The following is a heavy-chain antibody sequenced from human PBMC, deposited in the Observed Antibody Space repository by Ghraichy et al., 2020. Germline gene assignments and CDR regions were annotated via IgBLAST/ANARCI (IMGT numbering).Heavy chain of an antibody. CDR1: GGSISSYY. D-gene: IGHD3-10*01. CDR3: ARWTVRGVHVDY. J-gene: IGHJ4*02. Sequence: SETLSLTCTVSGGSISSYYWSWIRQPPGKGLEWIGYIYYSGSTNYNPSLKSRVTISVDKSKNQFSLKLSSVTAADTAVYYCARWTVRGVHVDYWGQGTLVTVSS. CDR2: IYYSGST. V-gene: IGHV4-59*01.